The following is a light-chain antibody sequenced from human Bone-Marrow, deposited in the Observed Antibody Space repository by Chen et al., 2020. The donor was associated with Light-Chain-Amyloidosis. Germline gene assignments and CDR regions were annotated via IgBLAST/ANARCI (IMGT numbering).Light chain of an antibody. CDR2: EDS. Sequence: SYVLTQPSSVSVAPGETATIACGGNNIGSTSVHWYQQTQGQAPLLVVYEDSDRPSRIPERLSGSNSGNTATLTISRVEAGDEADYYCQVWDRSSDRPVFGGGTKLTVL. CDR1: NIGSTS. J-gene: IGLJ3*02. CDR3: QVWDRSSDRPV. V-gene: IGLV3-21*02.